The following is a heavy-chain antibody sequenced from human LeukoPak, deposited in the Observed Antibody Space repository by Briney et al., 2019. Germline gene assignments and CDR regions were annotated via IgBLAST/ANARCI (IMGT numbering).Heavy chain of an antibody. CDR2: IIPIFGTA. D-gene: IGHD2-2*02. Sequence: ASVKVSCKASGGTFSSYAISWVRQAPGQGLEWMGGIIPIFGTANYAQKFQGRVTITADESTSTAYMELSSLRSEDTAVYHCASKPDEGYCSSTSCYTAFDIWGQGTMVTVSS. J-gene: IGHJ3*02. CDR1: GGTFSSYA. CDR3: ASKPDEGYCSSTSCYTAFDI. V-gene: IGHV1-69*13.